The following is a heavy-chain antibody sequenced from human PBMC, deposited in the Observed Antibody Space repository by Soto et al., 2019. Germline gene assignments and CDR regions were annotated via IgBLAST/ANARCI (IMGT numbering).Heavy chain of an antibody. Sequence: QITLKESGPTLVKPTQTLTLTCTFSGFSLSTSGVGVGWIRQPPGKALEWLALIYWDDDKRYSPSLKSRLTITKDTSKLHVVLTFTIIAPVEPATYCCAHSLIGYYYDSSGSNWFDPWDQGTLVSVSS. CDR3: AHSLIGYYYDSSGSNWFDP. D-gene: IGHD3-22*01. CDR2: IYWDDDK. V-gene: IGHV2-5*02. CDR1: GFSLSTSGVG. J-gene: IGHJ5*02.